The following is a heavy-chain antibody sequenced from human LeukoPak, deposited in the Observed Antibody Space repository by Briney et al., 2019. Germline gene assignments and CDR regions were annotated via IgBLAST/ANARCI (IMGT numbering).Heavy chain of an antibody. CDR3: ASGEWELPPDY. J-gene: IGHJ4*02. V-gene: IGHV3-11*06. CDR1: GFTFSDYY. Sequence: PGGSLRLSCAAPGFTFSDYYMSWIRQAPGKGLEWVSYISSSSSYTNYADSVKGRFTISRDNAKNSLYLQMNSLRAGDTAVYYCASGEWELPPDYWGQGTLVTVSS. D-gene: IGHD1-26*01. CDR2: ISSSSSYT.